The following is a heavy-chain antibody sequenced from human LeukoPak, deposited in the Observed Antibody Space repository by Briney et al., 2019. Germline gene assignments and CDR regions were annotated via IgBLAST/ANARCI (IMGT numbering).Heavy chain of an antibody. CDR1: GFTFRSYE. D-gene: IGHD2-21*01. CDR2: ISTSGNTI. CDR3: ARVRDNYYYYGMDV. J-gene: IGHJ6*02. V-gene: IGHV3-48*03. Sequence: GGSLRLSCAASGFTFRSYEMNWVRQAPGKGLEWVSSISTSGNTIYYADSVKGRFTISRDNAKNSLYLQMNSLRDEDTAVYYCARVRDNYYYYGMDVWGQGTTVTVCS.